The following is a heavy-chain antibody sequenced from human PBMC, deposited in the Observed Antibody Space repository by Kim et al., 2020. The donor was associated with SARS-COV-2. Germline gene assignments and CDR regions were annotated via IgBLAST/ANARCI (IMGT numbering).Heavy chain of an antibody. CDR2: IYYSGST. V-gene: IGHV4-39*01. D-gene: IGHD6-13*01. Sequence: SETLSLTCTVSGGSISSSSYYWGWIRQPPGKGLEWIGSIYYSGSTYYNPSLKSRVTISVDTSKNQFSLKLSSVTAADTAVYYCARVAGYYYGMDVWGQGT. J-gene: IGHJ6*02. CDR1: GGSISSSSYY. CDR3: ARVAGYYYGMDV.